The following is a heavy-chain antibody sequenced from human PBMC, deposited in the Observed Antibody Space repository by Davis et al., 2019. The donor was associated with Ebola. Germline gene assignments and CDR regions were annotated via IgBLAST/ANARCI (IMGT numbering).Heavy chain of an antibody. CDR3: ATGLYSSGYYFDY. Sequence: ASVKVSCKVSGYTLTELSMHWVRQAPGKGLEWMGGFDPEDGETIYAQKFQGRVTMTEDTSTDTAYMELSSLRSKDTAVYYCATGLYSSGYYFDYWGQGTLVTVSS. V-gene: IGHV1-24*01. J-gene: IGHJ4*02. CDR2: FDPEDGET. D-gene: IGHD6-19*01. CDR1: GYTLTELS.